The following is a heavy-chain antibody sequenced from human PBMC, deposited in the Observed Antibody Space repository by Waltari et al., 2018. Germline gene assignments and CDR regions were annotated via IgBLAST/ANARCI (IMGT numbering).Heavy chain of an antibody. CDR3: ARGGYYDFWSGYSRVSAFDI. D-gene: IGHD3-3*01. CDR2: IYYSGST. CDR1: GGSISSHY. Sequence: QVQLQESGRGLVKPSETLSLTCTVSGGSISSHYWSWIRQPRGKGREWIWYIYYSGSTNYNPSLKSRVTISVDTSKTQFSLKLSSVTAADTAVYYCARGGYYDFWSGYSRVSAFDIWGQGTMVTVSS. V-gene: IGHV4-59*11. J-gene: IGHJ3*02.